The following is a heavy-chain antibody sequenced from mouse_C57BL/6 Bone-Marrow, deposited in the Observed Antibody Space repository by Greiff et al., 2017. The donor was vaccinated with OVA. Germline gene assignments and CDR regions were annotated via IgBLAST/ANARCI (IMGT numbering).Heavy chain of an antibody. V-gene: IGHV5-12*01. Sequence: EVQLQESGGGLVQPGGSLKLSCAASGFTFSDYYMYWVRQTPEKRLEWVAYISNGGGSTYYPDTVKGRFTISRDNAKNTLYLQMSRLKSEDTAMYYCARHPGLGYFDYWGQGTTLTVSS. CDR3: ARHPGLGYFDY. CDR1: GFTFSDYY. J-gene: IGHJ2*01. CDR2: ISNGGGST. D-gene: IGHD4-1*01.